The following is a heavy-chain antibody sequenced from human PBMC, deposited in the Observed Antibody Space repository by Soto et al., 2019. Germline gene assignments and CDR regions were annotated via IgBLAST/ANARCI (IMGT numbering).Heavy chain of an antibody. V-gene: IGHV3-11*05. J-gene: IGHJ4*02. CDR3: ARRRPNGYYNY. Sequence: QVQLVESGGDLVKPGGSLRLSCAASGFPFSDYDMSWIRQAPGKGLEWVSSIGSSSGYTNYADSVKGRFTISRDNAKNSLYLQMNSLRAEDTAVYYCARRRPNGYYNYWGPGTLVTVSA. CDR2: IGSSSGYT. D-gene: IGHD3-22*01. CDR1: GFPFSDYD.